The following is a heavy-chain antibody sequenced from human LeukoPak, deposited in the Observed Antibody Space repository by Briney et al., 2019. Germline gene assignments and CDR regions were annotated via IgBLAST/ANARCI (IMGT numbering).Heavy chain of an antibody. CDR1: GFTFSSYG. J-gene: IGHJ4*02. CDR2: ISYDGSNK. V-gene: IGHV3-30*18. CDR3: AKDRRGYSYGYAFDY. Sequence: QPGRSLRLSCAASGFTFSSYGMHWVRQAPGKGLEWVAVISYDGSNKYCADSVKGRFTISRDNSKNTLYLQMNSLRAEDTAVYYCAKDRRGYSYGYAFDYWGQGTLSPSPQ. D-gene: IGHD5-18*01.